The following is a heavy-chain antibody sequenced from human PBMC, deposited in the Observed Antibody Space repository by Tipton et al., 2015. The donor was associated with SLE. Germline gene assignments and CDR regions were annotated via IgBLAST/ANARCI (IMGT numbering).Heavy chain of an antibody. J-gene: IGHJ3*02. D-gene: IGHD2-8*01. Sequence: TLSLTCTVSGGSISSGSYYWSWIRQPAGKGLEWIGRIYTSGSTNYNPSLKSRVTTSVDTSKNQFSLKLSSVTAADTAVYYCARCPRYCTNGVCYTGAFDIWGQGTMVTVSS. V-gene: IGHV4-61*02. CDR2: IYTSGST. CDR3: ARCPRYCTNGVCYTGAFDI. CDR1: GGSISSGSYY.